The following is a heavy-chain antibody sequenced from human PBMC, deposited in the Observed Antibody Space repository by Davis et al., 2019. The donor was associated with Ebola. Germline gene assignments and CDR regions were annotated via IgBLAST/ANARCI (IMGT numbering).Heavy chain of an antibody. J-gene: IGHJ4*02. V-gene: IGHV3-23*01. Sequence: GESLKISCAASGFTFSSYAMNWVRQAPGKGLEWVSAISASGGNTFYADSVKGRFTVSRDNSKNTLYLQMNSLRAEDTAVYYCANIAAAAPLDYWGQGTLVTVSS. CDR3: ANIAAAAPLDY. CDR2: ISASGGNT. D-gene: IGHD6-13*01. CDR1: GFTFSSYA.